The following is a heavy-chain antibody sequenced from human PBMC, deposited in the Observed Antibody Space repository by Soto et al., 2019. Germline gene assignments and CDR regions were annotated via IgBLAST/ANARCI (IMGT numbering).Heavy chain of an antibody. CDR2: SNAGNGNT. V-gene: IGHV1-3*01. CDR3: ARVGYGDYVQGYYYGMDV. D-gene: IGHD4-17*01. J-gene: IGHJ6*02. Sequence: QVQLVQSGAEVKKPGASVKVSCKASGYTFTSYAMHWVRQAPGQRLEWMGWSNAGNGNTKYSQKSQARVTITRDTSASTAYMELSSLRSEDTAVYYCARVGYGDYVQGYYYGMDVWGQGTTVTVSS. CDR1: GYTFTSYA.